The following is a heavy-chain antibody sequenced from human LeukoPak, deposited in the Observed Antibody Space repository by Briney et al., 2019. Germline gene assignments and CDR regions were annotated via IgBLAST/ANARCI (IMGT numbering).Heavy chain of an antibody. V-gene: IGHV1-69*13. D-gene: IGHD3-22*01. Sequence: SVKVSCKASGYTLTSYGISWVRQAPGQGLEWMGGIIPIFGTANYAQKFQGRVTITADESTSTAYMELSSLRSEDTAVYYCARDGQGSSGYYNAFDIWGQGTMVTVSS. J-gene: IGHJ3*02. CDR3: ARDGQGSSGYYNAFDI. CDR2: IIPIFGTA. CDR1: GYTLTSYG.